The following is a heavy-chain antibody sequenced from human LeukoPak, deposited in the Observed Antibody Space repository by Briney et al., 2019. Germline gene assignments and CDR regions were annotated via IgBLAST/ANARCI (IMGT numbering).Heavy chain of an antibody. D-gene: IGHD6-19*01. CDR1: GGSFSGYY. CDR2: INHSGST. Sequence: SETLSLTCAVYGGSFSGYYWSWIRQPPGKGLEWIGEINHSGSTNYNPSLKSRVTISVDTSKNQFSLKLSSVTAADTAVYYCARHFRGSGGPRAASYDYWGQGTLVTVSS. V-gene: IGHV4-34*01. J-gene: IGHJ4*02. CDR3: ARHFRGSGGPRAASYDY.